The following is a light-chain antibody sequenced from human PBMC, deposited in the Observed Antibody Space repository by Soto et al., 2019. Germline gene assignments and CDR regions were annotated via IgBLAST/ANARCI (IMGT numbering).Light chain of an antibody. CDR1: QSVNNN. V-gene: IGKV3-15*01. J-gene: IGKJ4*01. CDR2: GAS. CDR3: QQHNTWPRT. Sequence: EIVMTQSPDTLSVSPGERAILSCRASQSVNNNLAWYQQRPGHAPRVLIYGASNRATSIPARFSGSGSGTEFFLTISSLQSEDFAVYYCQQHNTWPRTFGGGTKVEIK.